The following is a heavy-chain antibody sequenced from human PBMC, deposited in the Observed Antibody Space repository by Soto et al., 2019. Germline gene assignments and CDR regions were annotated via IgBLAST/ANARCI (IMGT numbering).Heavy chain of an antibody. V-gene: IGHV1-18*01. CDR2: ISGYNGDT. CDR1: GYTFTRYG. Sequence: QGQLVQSGAEVKKPGASVKVSCKASGYTFTRYGISWVRQAPGQGLEWMGWISGYNGDTKYAQKFQGRVTMTIDTSTTTVYMELRSLTSDDTAVYYCAKNGQPPYYYYGMDVRGQGTTVTVSS. CDR3: AKNGQPPYYYYGMDV. D-gene: IGHD2-8*01. J-gene: IGHJ6*02.